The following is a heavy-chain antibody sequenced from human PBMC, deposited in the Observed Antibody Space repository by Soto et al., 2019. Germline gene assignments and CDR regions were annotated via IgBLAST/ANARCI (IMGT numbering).Heavy chain of an antibody. CDR2: IYTTGST. CDR1: GAYISSYY. V-gene: IGHV4-4*07. J-gene: IGHJ2*01. CDR3: ARDSALTGRSNWYLDL. Sequence: PSETLSLTCSVSGAYISSYYWSWIRQPAGKGLEWIGRIYTTGSTNYNPSLKSRVTMSDDTSNNQLSLRLSSVTAADTAVYYCARDSALTGRSNWYLDLWGRGALVTVYS. D-gene: IGHD7-27*01.